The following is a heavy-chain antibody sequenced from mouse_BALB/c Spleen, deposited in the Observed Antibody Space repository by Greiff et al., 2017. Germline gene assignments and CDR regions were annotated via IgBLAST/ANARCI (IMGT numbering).Heavy chain of an antibody. CDR2: IDPSDSYT. V-gene: IGHV1S127*01. Sequence: VQLQQPGAELVKPGASVKMSCKASGYTFTSYWMHWVKQRPGQGLEWIGVIDPSDSYTSYNQKFKGKATLTVDTSSSTAYMQLSSLTSEDSAVYYCTRSTLGYAMDYWGQGTSVTVSS. CDR1: GYTFTSYW. D-gene: IGHD3-1*01. J-gene: IGHJ4*01. CDR3: TRSTLGYAMDY.